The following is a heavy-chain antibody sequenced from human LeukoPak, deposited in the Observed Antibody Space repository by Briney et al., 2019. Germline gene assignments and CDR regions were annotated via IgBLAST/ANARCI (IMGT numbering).Heavy chain of an antibody. D-gene: IGHD2-2*01. Sequence: SETLSLTCAVYGGSFSGYYWSWIRQPPGKGLEWIGEINHSGGTNNNPSLKSRVTISVETSKNQFSLKLSSVTAADTAVYYCARGRVVPAATYNWFDPWGQGTLVTVSS. V-gene: IGHV4-34*01. CDR1: GGSFSGYY. J-gene: IGHJ5*02. CDR3: ARGRVVPAATYNWFDP. CDR2: INHSGGT.